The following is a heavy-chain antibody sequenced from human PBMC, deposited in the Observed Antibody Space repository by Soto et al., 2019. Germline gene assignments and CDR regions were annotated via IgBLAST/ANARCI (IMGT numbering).Heavy chain of an antibody. J-gene: IGHJ4*02. D-gene: IGHD6-6*01. V-gene: IGHV4-39*01. CDR3: ARGLSSPSAAGV. CDR2: VHDTGTT. CDR1: GGSVSSGGNY. Sequence: QLQLQESGPGLVKPSETLSLTCAVSGGSVSSGGNYWGWIRQSPGKGLERIGSVHDTGTTHYNPSLTSRVTISVDTSKNQFSLNVNSVTAADTAVYYCARGLSSPSAAGVWGQGTLVTVSS.